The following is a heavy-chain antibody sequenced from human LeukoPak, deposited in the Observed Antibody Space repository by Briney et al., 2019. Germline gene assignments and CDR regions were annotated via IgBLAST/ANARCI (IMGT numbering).Heavy chain of an antibody. CDR2: ISSSSSTI. V-gene: IGHV3-48*01. CDR1: GLTFSSHW. J-gene: IGHJ4*02. CDR3: ARGAYYYED. D-gene: IGHD3-22*01. Sequence: GGSLRLSCAASGLTFSSHWMNWVRQAPGKGLEWVSYISSSSSTIYYADSVKGRFTISRDNAKNSLYLQMNSLRAEDTAVYYCARGAYYYEDWGQGTLVTVSS.